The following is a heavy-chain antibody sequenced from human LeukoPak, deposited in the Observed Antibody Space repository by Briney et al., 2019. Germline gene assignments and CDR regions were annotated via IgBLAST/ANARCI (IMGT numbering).Heavy chain of an antibody. J-gene: IGHJ4*02. Sequence: ASVKVSCKASGYTFSSYYMHWVRQAPGQGLEWMGMINPGGGSTSNAQKFQGRVTMTRDTSTSTVYMELSSLRSEDTAMYYCARDQREWELGTYADYWGQGTLVTVSS. V-gene: IGHV1-46*01. CDR3: ARDQREWELGTYADY. CDR2: INPGGGST. CDR1: GYTFSSYY. D-gene: IGHD1-26*01.